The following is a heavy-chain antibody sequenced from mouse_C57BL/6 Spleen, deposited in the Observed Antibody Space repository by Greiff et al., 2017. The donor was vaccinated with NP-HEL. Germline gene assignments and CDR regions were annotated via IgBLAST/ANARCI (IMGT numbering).Heavy chain of an antibody. J-gene: IGHJ2*01. CDR1: GYAFSNYW. V-gene: IGHV1-80*01. Sequence: VQLQQSGAELVKPGASVKISCKASGYAFSNYWMNWVKQRPGKGLEWIGQIYPGDGDTNYNGKFKGKATLTADNSSSTAYMQLSSLTSEDSAVYFCARRGAYGGFDYWGQGTTLTVSS. CDR3: ARRGAYGGFDY. CDR2: IYPGDGDT. D-gene: IGHD1-1*01.